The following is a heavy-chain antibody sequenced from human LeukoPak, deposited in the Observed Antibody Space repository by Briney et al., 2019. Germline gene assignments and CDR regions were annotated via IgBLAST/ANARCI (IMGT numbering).Heavy chain of an antibody. V-gene: IGHV1-18*01. Sequence: GASVKVSCKASGYTFTNYGISWVRQAPGQGLEWMGWISDYNGNTNYAQKLQGRVTMTTDTSTSTAYTELRSLRSDDTAVYYCAGVDWYSSGWELTPYWGQGTLVTVSS. CDR1: GYTFTNYG. CDR3: AGVDWYSSGWELTPY. D-gene: IGHD6-19*01. J-gene: IGHJ4*02. CDR2: ISDYNGNT.